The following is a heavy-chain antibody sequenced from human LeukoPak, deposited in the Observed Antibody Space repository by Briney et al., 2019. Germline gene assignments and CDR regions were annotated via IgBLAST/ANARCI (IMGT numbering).Heavy chain of an antibody. CDR1: GFTFSSYG. CDR2: ISYDGSNK. J-gene: IGHJ4*02. Sequence: GGSLRLSCAASGFTFSSYGMHWVRQAPGKGLEWVAVISYDGSNKYYADSVKGRFTISRDNSKNTLYLQMNSLRVEDTAKYYCAKDYTPDGLYDIDYWGQGTQVTVSS. CDR3: AKDYTPDGLYDIDY. V-gene: IGHV3-30*18. D-gene: IGHD3-9*01.